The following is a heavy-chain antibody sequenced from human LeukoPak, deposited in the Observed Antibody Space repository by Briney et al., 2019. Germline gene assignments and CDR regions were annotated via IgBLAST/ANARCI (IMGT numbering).Heavy chain of an antibody. J-gene: IGHJ2*01. Sequence: SETLSLTCTVPGGSISSYYWRSIRQPARRGLEWIGRIYTSGSTNYNPSLKSRVTMSVETSKNQFSLKLSSVTAADTAVYYCARDRYGYFDLWGRGTLVTVSS. CDR2: IYTSGST. CDR3: ARDRYGYFDL. V-gene: IGHV4-4*07. D-gene: IGHD5-18*01. CDR1: GGSISSYY.